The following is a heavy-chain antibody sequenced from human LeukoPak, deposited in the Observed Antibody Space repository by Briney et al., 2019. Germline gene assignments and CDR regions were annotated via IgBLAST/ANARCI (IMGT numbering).Heavy chain of an antibody. V-gene: IGHV3-20*04. CDR2: INWDGTNT. CDR3: VRDLSSNWYSFDY. J-gene: IGHJ4*02. D-gene: IGHD6-13*01. CDR1: RGTIDDYG. Sequence: GGSLRLSCAASRGTIDDYGMSWVRQAPGKGLEWVSGINWDGTNTYYAESVKGRFTISRDSAENSLFLQMNSFRVHDTALYYCVRDLSSNWYSFDYWGQGTLVTVSS.